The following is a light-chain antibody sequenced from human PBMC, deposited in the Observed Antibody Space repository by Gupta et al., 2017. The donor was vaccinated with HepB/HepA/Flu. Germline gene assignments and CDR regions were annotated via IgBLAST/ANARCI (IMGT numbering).Light chain of an antibody. CDR2: DAS. V-gene: IGKV3-15*01. CDR1: QSIGNK. Sequence: IVMTQSPSTLSVSPGERATLSCRTSQSIGNKLAWYQQRPGQVPRLLIYDASTRATGIPPRFTGSGSGTEFTLTISYLRSEESVVYFCQQYNSWVTFGGGTKVEIK. J-gene: IGKJ4*01. CDR3: QQYNSWVT.